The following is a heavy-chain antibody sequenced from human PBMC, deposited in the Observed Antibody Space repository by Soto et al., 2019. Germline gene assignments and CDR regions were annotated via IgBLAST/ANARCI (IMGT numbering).Heavy chain of an antibody. CDR3: ARPDYGSGSYPDY. D-gene: IGHD3-10*01. J-gene: IGHJ4*02. CDR2: ISYDGSNK. Sequence: QVQLVESGGGVVQPGRSLRLSCTASGLTFSSYAMHWVRQAPGKGLEWVAVISYDGSNKYYADSVKGRFTISRDNSKNTLFLQMNSLRAEDTAVYYCARPDYGSGSYPDYWCQGTLVTVSS. CDR1: GLTFSSYA. V-gene: IGHV3-30-3*01.